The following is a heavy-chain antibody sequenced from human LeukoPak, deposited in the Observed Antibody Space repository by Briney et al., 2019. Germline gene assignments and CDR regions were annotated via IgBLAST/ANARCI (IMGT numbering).Heavy chain of an antibody. J-gene: IGHJ5*02. V-gene: IGHV1-46*01. Sequence: ASVKVSCKASGYTFTRYYMHWVRQAPGQGLEWMGVINPSGGSTNYAQKFQGRVTITADESTSTAYMELSSLRSEDTAVYYCARGPYCSSTSCYSSNYAFLSWGQGTLAIVSS. D-gene: IGHD2-2*01. CDR3: ARGPYCSSTSCYSSNYAFLS. CDR1: GYTFTRYY. CDR2: INPSGGST.